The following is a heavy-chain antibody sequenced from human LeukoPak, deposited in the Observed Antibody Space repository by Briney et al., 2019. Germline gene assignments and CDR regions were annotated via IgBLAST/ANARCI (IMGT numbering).Heavy chain of an antibody. D-gene: IGHD1-26*01. Sequence: SETLSLTCAVSGGSISSSNWWSWVRQPPGQGLEWIGEIYHSGSTNYNPSLKSRVTISVDKSKNQFSLKLSSVTAADTAVYYCARGIVGATIGIDYWGQGTLVTVSS. CDR1: GGSISSSNW. CDR3: ARGIVGATIGIDY. CDR2: IYHSGST. J-gene: IGHJ4*02. V-gene: IGHV4-4*02.